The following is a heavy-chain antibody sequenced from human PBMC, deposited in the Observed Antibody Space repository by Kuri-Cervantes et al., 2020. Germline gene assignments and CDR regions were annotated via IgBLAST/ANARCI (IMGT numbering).Heavy chain of an antibody. CDR1: GFTFSSYA. V-gene: IGHV3-66*01. Sequence: GGSLRLSCAASGFTFSSYAMSWVRQAPGKGLEWVSVIYSGGSTYYADSVKGRFTISRDNSKNTLYLQMNSLRAEDTAVYYCARAAITLVRGVTGPDDGMDVWGQGTTVTVSS. CDR3: ARAAITLVRGVTGPDDGMDV. J-gene: IGHJ6*02. CDR2: IYSGGST. D-gene: IGHD3-10*01.